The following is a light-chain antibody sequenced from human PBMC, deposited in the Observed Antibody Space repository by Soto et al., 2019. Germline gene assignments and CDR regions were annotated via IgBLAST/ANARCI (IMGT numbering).Light chain of an antibody. CDR1: QTVNNTN. CDR2: GTS. CDR3: QQYDSSGWT. J-gene: IGKJ1*01. V-gene: IGKV3-20*01. Sequence: EIVLTQSPGTLSVSPGERATLSCRASQTVNNTNLAWYQQRPGQGPRLLIYGTSTRDGGIPARFRGSGSGTDFTLTISRLEPEDIAVYYCQQYDSSGWTFGRGTKVEIK.